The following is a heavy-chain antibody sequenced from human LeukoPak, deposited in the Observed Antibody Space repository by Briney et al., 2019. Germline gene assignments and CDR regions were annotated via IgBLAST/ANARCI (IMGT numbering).Heavy chain of an antibody. CDR1: GGTFSSYT. Sequence: SVKVSXKASGGTFSSYTISWVRQAPGQGLEWMGRIIPILGIANYAQKFQGRVTITADKSTSTAYMELSSLRSEDTAVYYCASSSDCSSTSCRDYWGQGTLVTVSS. CDR2: IIPILGIA. V-gene: IGHV1-69*02. CDR3: ASSSDCSSTSCRDY. D-gene: IGHD2-2*01. J-gene: IGHJ4*02.